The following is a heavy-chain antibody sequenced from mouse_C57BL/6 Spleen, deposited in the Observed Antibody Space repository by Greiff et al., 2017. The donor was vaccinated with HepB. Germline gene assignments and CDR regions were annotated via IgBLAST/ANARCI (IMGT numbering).Heavy chain of an antibody. D-gene: IGHD4-1*01. CDR2: IHPNSGST. V-gene: IGHV1-64*01. CDR1: GYTFTSYW. Sequence: QVQLQQPGAELVKPGASVKLSCKASGYTFTSYWMHWVKQRPGQGLEWIGMIHPNSGSTNYNEKFKSKATLTVDKSSSTAYMQLSSLTSEDSAVYYCARGLTGTRYYAMGYWGQGTSVTVSS. J-gene: IGHJ4*01. CDR3: ARGLTGTRYYAMGY.